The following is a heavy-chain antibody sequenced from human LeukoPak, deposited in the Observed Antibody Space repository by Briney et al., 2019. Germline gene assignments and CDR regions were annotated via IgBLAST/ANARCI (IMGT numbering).Heavy chain of an antibody. CDR3: ARARIAMLVVALPPRTRWFDP. J-gene: IGHJ5*02. Sequence: ASVKVSCKASGYTLTSYGISWVRQAPGQGRECMGWISAYNGNTNYAQKLQGRVTMTTDTSTSTAYMELRSLRSDDTAVYYCARARIAMLVVALPPRTRWFDPWGQGTLVTVSS. D-gene: IGHD3-22*01. CDR1: GYTLTSYG. CDR2: ISAYNGNT. V-gene: IGHV1-18*01.